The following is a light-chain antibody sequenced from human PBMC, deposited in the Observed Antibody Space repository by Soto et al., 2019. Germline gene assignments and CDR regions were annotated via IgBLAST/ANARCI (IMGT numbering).Light chain of an antibody. V-gene: IGLV2-11*01. CDR1: SSDVGAYNY. Sequence: QSALTQPRSVSGSRGQSITISCTGTSSDVGAYNYVSWYQQDPGKVPKLMLYDVTKRPSGVPDRFSGSKSGNTASLTISGLQAEDEADYYCCSYVGTYSYVFGTGTKLTVL. J-gene: IGLJ1*01. CDR3: CSYVGTYSYV. CDR2: DVT.